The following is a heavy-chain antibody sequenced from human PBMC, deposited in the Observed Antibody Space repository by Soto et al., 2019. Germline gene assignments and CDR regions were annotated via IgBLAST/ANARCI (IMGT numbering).Heavy chain of an antibody. CDR3: TRAMVTAIYAFDI. Sequence: GVLRLSCAAAGFTFSSYWMSLVRQGPGKGLASLDNIKQHRSQKYYDETVQNQFTIYRDNTKNSLSLQMNSLRDEDTAVYYCTRAMVTAIYAFDIWRQGTMITVS. CDR1: GFTFSSYW. D-gene: IGHD2-21*02. CDR2: IKQHRSQK. V-gene: IGHV3-7*01. J-gene: IGHJ3*02.